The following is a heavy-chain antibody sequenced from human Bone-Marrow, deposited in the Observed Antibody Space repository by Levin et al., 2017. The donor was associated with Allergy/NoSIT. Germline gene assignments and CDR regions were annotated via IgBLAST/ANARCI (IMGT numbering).Heavy chain of an antibody. Sequence: TSGGSLRLSCKASGGTFSSHGIAWVRQAPGQGLEWMGGIIPIFGPPNYAQKFQGRVTISADESTNTAYMELSSLRSDDTAVFYCARLTGDCSGGACLSRYFYYYMDVWGKGTTVTVSS. CDR1: GGTFSSHG. D-gene: IGHD2-15*01. V-gene: IGHV1-69*01. CDR3: ARLTGDCSGGACLSRYFYYYMDV. CDR2: IIPIFGPP. J-gene: IGHJ6*03.